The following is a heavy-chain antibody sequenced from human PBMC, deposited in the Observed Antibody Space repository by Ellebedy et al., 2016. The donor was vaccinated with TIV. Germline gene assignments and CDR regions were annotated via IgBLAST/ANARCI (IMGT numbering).Heavy chain of an antibody. D-gene: IGHD3-10*01. CDR3: ARGAGITMVRGVTNY. CDR2: ISYDGSNK. CDR1: GIPFNSYA. V-gene: IGHV3-30-3*01. Sequence: GESLKISCAASGIPFNSYAMHWVRQAPGKGLEWVAVISYDGSNKYYADSVKGRFTISRDNSKNTLYLQMNSLGAEDTAVYYCARGAGITMVRGVTNYWGQGTLVTVSS. J-gene: IGHJ4*02.